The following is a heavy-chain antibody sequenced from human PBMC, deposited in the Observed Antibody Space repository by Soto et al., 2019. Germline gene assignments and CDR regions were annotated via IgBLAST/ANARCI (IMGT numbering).Heavy chain of an antibody. CDR1: GGTFSSYA. CDR2: IIPIFGTA. CDR3: ARGAVGAKPGRVYHFDY. V-gene: IGHV1-69*01. Sequence: QVQLVQSGAEVKKPGSSVKVSCKASGGTFSSYAISWVRQAPGQGLEWMGGIIPIFGTANYAQKFQGRVTITADESTSTAYMELSSLRSEDTAVYYCARGAVGAKPGRVYHFDYWGQGTLVTVSS. D-gene: IGHD1-26*01. J-gene: IGHJ4*02.